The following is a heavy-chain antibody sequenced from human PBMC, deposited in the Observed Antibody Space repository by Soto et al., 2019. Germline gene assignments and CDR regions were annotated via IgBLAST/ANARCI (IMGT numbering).Heavy chain of an antibody. V-gene: IGHV3-74*01. CDR1: GFTSSSYW. CDR3: ARDTYYYDSSDHFSADAFDI. J-gene: IGHJ3*02. D-gene: IGHD3-22*01. Sequence: EVQLVESGGGLVQPGGSLRLSCAASGFTSSSYWIHWVRQAPGKGLVWVSRISNDGSSTNYADSVKGRFTFSRDNAKNRVSLQMNSLRAEDTAVYYCARDTYYYDSSDHFSADAFDIWGQGTMVTVSS. CDR2: ISNDGSST.